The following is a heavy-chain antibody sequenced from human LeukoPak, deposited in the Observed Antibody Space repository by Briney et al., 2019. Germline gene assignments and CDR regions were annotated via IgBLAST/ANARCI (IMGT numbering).Heavy chain of an antibody. CDR1: GYTFTSYD. Sequence: ASVKVSCKASGYTFTSYDINWVRQATGQGLEWMGWMNPNSGNTGYAQKFQGRVTMTRNTSISTAYMELSSLRSEDTAVYYCARSINSYFDWLLFYWGQGTLVTVSS. CDR2: MNPNSGNT. D-gene: IGHD3-9*01. J-gene: IGHJ4*02. CDR3: ARSINSYFDWLLFY. V-gene: IGHV1-8*01.